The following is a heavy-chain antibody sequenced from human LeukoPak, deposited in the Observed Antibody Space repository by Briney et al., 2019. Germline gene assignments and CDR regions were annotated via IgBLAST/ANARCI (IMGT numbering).Heavy chain of an antibody. Sequence: RSGGSLRLSCAASGFTFSDYYMSWVRQAPGKGLEWVSYISSSGSTIYYADSVKGRFTISRDNAKNSLYLQMNSLRAEDTAVYYCARAGWELRWDYWGQGTLVTVSS. CDR2: ISSSGSTI. CDR1: GFTFSDYY. D-gene: IGHD1-26*01. V-gene: IGHV3-11*04. J-gene: IGHJ4*02. CDR3: ARAGWELRWDY.